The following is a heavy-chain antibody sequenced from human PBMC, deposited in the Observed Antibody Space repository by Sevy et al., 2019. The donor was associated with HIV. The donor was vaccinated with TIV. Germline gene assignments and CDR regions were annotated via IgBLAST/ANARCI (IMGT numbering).Heavy chain of an antibody. CDR3: TKDLRWRTTVTREFEY. J-gene: IGHJ4*02. D-gene: IGHD4-17*01. CDR2: ISGTGTST. V-gene: IGHV3-23*01. CDR1: GFTISSSA. Sequence: GGSLRLSCAASGFTISSSAMSWVRQAPGKGLEWVSLISGTGTSTYYADSVKGRFAISKDKSKNTLFLQMNSLRAEDTAIYYCTKDLRWRTTVTREFEYWGQGTLVTVSS.